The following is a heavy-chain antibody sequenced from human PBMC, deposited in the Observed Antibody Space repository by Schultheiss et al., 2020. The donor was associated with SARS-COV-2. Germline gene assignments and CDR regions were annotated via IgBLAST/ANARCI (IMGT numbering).Heavy chain of an antibody. Sequence: ASVKVSCKASGYTFTSYYMHWVRQAPGQGLEWMGIINPSGGSTSYAQKFQGRVTMTRDTSTSTAYMELRSLRSDDTAVYYCARTVVTRFDYWGQGTLVTVSS. V-gene: IGHV1-46*01. D-gene: IGHD4-23*01. CDR2: INPSGGST. CDR1: GYTFTSYY. CDR3: ARTVVTRFDY. J-gene: IGHJ4*02.